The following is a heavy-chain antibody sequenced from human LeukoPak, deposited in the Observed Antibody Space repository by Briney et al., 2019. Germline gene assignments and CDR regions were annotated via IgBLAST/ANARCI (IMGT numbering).Heavy chain of an antibody. Sequence: PSETLSLTCTVSGGSISSYYWSWIRQPPGKGLEWIGYIHYSGSTKYNPSLKSRVTISVDTSKNQFSLKLSSVTAADTAVYYCARWYSSGWAFDYWGQGTLVTVSS. CDR1: GGSISSYY. D-gene: IGHD6-19*01. V-gene: IGHV4-59*08. CDR2: IHYSGST. J-gene: IGHJ4*02. CDR3: ARWYSSGWAFDY.